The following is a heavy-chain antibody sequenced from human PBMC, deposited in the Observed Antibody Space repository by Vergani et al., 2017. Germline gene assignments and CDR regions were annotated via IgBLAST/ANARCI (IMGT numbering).Heavy chain of an antibody. CDR3: AREERSNTSPFVGD. CDR1: GFTFSACP. Sequence: EVQLLHSGGGVIQPGGSVRLSCAASGFTFSACPMTWVRQAPGQGLEWVSAISGHGARTYYADSVKGRFTISRDNSKNTVYLQMNSLKAEDRATYYCAREERSNTSPFVGDWGQGTLVTV. D-gene: IGHD2/OR15-2a*01. V-gene: IGHV3-23*01. J-gene: IGHJ4*02. CDR2: ISGHGART.